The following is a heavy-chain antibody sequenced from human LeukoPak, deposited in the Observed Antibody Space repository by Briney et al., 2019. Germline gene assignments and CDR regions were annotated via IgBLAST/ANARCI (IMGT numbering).Heavy chain of an antibody. Sequence: SETLSLTCTVSGGSISNGNYYWSGIRQPAGKGLEWIGRIYTSGSTYYNPSLKSRVTISVDTSTKQFSLKLSSVTAADTAVYYCARGGQYPYYYGSGSYIFDYWGQGTLVTVSS. CDR1: GGSISNGNYY. CDR3: ARGGQYPYYYGSGSYIFDY. D-gene: IGHD3-10*01. J-gene: IGHJ4*02. CDR2: IYTSGST. V-gene: IGHV4-61*02.